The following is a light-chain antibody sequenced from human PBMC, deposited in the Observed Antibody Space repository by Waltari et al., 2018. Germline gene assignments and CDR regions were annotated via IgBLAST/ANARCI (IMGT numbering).Light chain of an antibody. CDR2: AAS. CDR3: QQYGSFT. J-gene: IGKJ4*01. V-gene: IGKV3-20*01. CDR1: QSVPHNY. Sequence: IVLTQSPGPLSLSPGERATLSCRASQSVPHNYLAWYQHKPGQAPRLLIYAASRRATGTPDRISGSGSGTDFTLTISRLESEDSAVYFCQQYGSFTFGGGTKVEIK.